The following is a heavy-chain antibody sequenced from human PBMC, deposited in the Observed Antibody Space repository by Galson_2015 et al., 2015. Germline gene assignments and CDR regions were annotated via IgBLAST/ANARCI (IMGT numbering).Heavy chain of an antibody. J-gene: IGHJ4*02. CDR1: GYTFTSYA. Sequence: SVKVSCKASGYTFTSYAMHWVRQASGQRLEWMGWINAGNGNTKYSQKFQGRVTITRDTSASTAYMELSSLRSEDTAVYYCARERSQWFGELYFDYWGQGTLITVSS. D-gene: IGHD3-10*01. CDR3: ARERSQWFGELYFDY. CDR2: INAGNGNT. V-gene: IGHV1-3*01.